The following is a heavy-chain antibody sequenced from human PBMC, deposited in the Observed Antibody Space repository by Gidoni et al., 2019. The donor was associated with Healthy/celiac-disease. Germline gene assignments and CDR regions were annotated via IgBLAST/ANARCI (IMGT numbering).Heavy chain of an antibody. CDR1: FSSYA. Sequence: FSSYAISWVRQAPGQGPEWMGGIIPIFGTANYAQKFQGRVTITADESTSTAYMELSSLRSEDTAVYYCARDSPSPYDILTGGVDYGMDVWGQGTTVTVSS. J-gene: IGHJ6*02. CDR3: ARDSPSPYDILTGGVDYGMDV. V-gene: IGHV1-69*01. D-gene: IGHD3-9*01. CDR2: IIPIFGTA.